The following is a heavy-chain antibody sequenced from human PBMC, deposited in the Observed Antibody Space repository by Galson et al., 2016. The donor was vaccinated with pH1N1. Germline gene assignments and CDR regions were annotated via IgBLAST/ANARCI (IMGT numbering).Heavy chain of an antibody. D-gene: IGHD1-26*01. J-gene: IGHJ4*02. Sequence: SLRLSCAASGFIFSDYWMSWVRRAPGKGLEWVAKINQDGSRKYYVDSMKGRCTISGDNAENSLSLQMNSLRVEDTALYYCATEDYYTSLYWGQGILVTVSS. CDR1: GFIFSDYW. CDR3: ATEDYYTSLY. CDR2: INQDGSRK. V-gene: IGHV3-7*01.